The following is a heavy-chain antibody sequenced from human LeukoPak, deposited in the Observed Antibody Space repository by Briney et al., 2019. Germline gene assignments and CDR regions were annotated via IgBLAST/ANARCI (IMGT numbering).Heavy chain of an antibody. CDR1: GGSISGSY. CDR2: IFYTGDN. V-gene: IGHV4-59*08. J-gene: IGHJ4*02. Sequence: SETLSLTCTVSGGSISGSYWSWIRQPPGKGLEWIGYIFYTGDNNYNPSLKTRATVSMDTSKNQFSLKMTSVTAADTAVYYCARHTYARPFDFWGQGTLVTVSS. CDR3: ARHTYARPFDF. D-gene: IGHD6-6*01.